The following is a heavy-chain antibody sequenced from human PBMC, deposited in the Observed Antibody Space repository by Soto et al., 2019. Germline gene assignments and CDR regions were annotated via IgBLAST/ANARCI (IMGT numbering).Heavy chain of an antibody. Sequence: QVQLQESGPGLVKPSGTLSLTCAVSGGSISSSNWWTWDRQPPETGLDWIGEIYHGGSTNYNPSLKSRVTRSVDKSKNQFSRKLASVTAADTAVYYCATYYESSGYRFDYWGHGILVTVSS. J-gene: IGHJ4*01. CDR1: GGSISSSNW. D-gene: IGHD3-22*01. CDR2: IYHGGST. V-gene: IGHV4-4*02. CDR3: ATYYESSGYRFDY.